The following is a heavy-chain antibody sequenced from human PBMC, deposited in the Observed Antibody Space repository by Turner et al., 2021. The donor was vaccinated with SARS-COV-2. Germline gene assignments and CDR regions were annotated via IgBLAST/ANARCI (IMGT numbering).Heavy chain of an antibody. D-gene: IGHD3-3*01. J-gene: IGHJ5*01. Sequence: QVQLQESGPGLVKPSETLSLPCTVSGGSISSDFWSWIRQPPGKGLEWIGYIYYRGSTNYNPSLKGRVTMSVDTSKNQFSLKLRSVTAADTAVYYCARELRFNWLDSWGQGTLVTVSS. V-gene: IGHV4-59*01. CDR2: IYYRGST. CDR3: ARELRFNWLDS. CDR1: GGSISSDF.